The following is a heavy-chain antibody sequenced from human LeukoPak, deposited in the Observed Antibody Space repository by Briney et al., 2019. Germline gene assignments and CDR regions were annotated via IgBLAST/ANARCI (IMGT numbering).Heavy chain of an antibody. CDR3: ARFAAGGSYYYYMDV. CDR2: IYAGGGT. J-gene: IGHJ6*03. Sequence: PGGSLRLSCAASGLTVSTNYMRWIRQAPGKGLEWVSLIYAGGGTAYADSVKGRFTISRDNAKNSLYLQMNSLRADDTAVYYCARFAAGGSYYYYMDVWGKGTTVTVSS. V-gene: IGHV3-53*01. CDR1: GLTVSTNY. D-gene: IGHD6-25*01.